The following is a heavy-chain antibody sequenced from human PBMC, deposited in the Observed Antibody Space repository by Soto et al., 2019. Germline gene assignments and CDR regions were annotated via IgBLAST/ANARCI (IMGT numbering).Heavy chain of an antibody. D-gene: IGHD2-15*01. J-gene: IGHJ1*01. Sequence: QVQLVQSGAELKKPGASVKVACKASGYKFTTYFIHWVRQAPGQGLEWMGMIHPSGDTGYAQKFRGRVTKTIDTSTTTAYMELRNLTSEDTAVYFYVRGYCTTSPCSGAFQFWGQGTLVTVSS. CDR3: VRGYCTTSPCSGAFQF. CDR1: GYKFTTYF. V-gene: IGHV1-46*01. CDR2: IHPSGDT.